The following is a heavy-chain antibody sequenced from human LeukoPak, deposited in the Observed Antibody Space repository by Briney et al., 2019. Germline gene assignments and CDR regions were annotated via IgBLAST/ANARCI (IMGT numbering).Heavy chain of an antibody. CDR3: ARQIVGATFWFDS. J-gene: IGHJ5*01. Sequence: GSLRLSCAASGFTFSSYWGWIRQPPGKGLEWIGSIYYSGSTYHNPSLKSRVTIFVDTSKNQFSLKLSSVTAADTAVYYCARQIVGATFWFDSWGQGTLVTVSS. D-gene: IGHD1-26*01. CDR2: IYYSGST. CDR1: GFTFSSY. V-gene: IGHV4-39*01.